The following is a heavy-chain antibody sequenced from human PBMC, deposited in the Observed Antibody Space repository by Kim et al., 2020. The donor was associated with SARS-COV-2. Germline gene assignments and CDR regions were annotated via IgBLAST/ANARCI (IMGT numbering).Heavy chain of an antibody. V-gene: IGHV4-59*09. CDR3: ARGTPSGGVDY. D-gene: IGHD2-15*01. Sequence: TYNPTHTPRVTISGDTSENQFSLELSSVTAADTAVYYCARGTPSGGVDYWGPGTLVTVSS. J-gene: IGHJ4*02.